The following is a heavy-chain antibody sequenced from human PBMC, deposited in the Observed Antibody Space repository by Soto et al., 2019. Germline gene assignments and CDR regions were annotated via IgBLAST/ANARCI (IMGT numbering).Heavy chain of an antibody. D-gene: IGHD1-7*01. V-gene: IGHV1-69*06. CDR2: IIPIFGTA. CDR3: AREVGNWNYEANGMDV. CDR1: GGTFSSYA. J-gene: IGHJ6*02. Sequence: QVQLVQSGAEVKKPGSSVKVSCKASGGTFSSYAISWVRQAPGQGLEWMGGIIPIFGTANYAQKFQGRVTITADKSTSTAYMELSSLRSEDTAVYYCAREVGNWNYEANGMDVWGQGTTVTVSS.